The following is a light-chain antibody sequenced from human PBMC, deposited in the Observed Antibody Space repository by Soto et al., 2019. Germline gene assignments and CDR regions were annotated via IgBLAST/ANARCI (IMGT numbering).Light chain of an antibody. Sequence: QSVLTQPASVSGSPGQSITISCTGTSGDVGGYYYVSWYQQLPGKAPKLMISEVSNRPSGVSNRFSGSKSGNTASLTISGLQAEDEADYNCSSYTAGGTIFGTGTKVTVL. V-gene: IGLV2-14*01. CDR1: SGDVGGYYY. CDR3: SSYTAGGTI. J-gene: IGLJ1*01. CDR2: EVS.